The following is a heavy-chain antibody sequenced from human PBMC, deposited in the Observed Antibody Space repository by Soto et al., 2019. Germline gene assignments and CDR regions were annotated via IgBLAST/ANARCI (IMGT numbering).Heavy chain of an antibody. D-gene: IGHD2-21*02. V-gene: IGHV3-9*01. CDR2: ISWTGGPI. Sequence: EVQLVESGGGLVQPGRSLRLSCAASGFNFNDYGMHWVRQVPGKGLEWVSGISWTGGPIGYSDSVKGRFTISRDNAKKSLYVEMNSLRDEDTDLYYCKKEIRRNGDYGLNYFDYWGQGTLVTVSS. J-gene: IGHJ4*02. CDR1: GFNFNDYG. CDR3: KKEIRRNGDYGLNYFDY.